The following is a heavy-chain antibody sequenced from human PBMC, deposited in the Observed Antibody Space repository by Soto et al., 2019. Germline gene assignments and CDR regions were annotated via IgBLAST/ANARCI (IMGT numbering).Heavy chain of an antibody. Sequence: QVQLQESGPGLVKPSETLSLTCTVSGASISTYYWNWIRQPLGKGLEWIGYTYYIGRTNYNPSLKSRVTISLDTSRNQISLNLNSVTAADTAIYYCARDVVGLTHFDYWGQGILVTVSS. CDR2: TYYIGRT. D-gene: IGHD2-21*01. CDR1: GASISTYY. V-gene: IGHV4-59*13. CDR3: ARDVVGLTHFDY. J-gene: IGHJ4*02.